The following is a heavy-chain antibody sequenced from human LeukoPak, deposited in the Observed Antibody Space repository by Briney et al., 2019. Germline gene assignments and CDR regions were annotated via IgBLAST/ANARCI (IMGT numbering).Heavy chain of an antibody. CDR3: AKDLMRDRWFGES. CDR1: GFTFSYYG. V-gene: IGHV3-30*02. D-gene: IGHD3-10*01. Sequence: GGSLRLSCAASGFTFSYYGMHWVRQAPGKGLEWVAFIRYEGNDKYYADSVKGRFTISRDNSKNTVYLSMNSLRVEDTAVYYCAKDLMRDRWFGESWGQGTLVTVSS. J-gene: IGHJ5*02. CDR2: IRYEGNDK.